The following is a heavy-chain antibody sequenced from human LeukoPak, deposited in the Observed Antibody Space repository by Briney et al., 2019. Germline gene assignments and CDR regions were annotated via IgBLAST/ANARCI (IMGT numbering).Heavy chain of an antibody. D-gene: IGHD3-16*01. J-gene: IGHJ4*02. CDR1: GGSFSSYY. V-gene: IGHV4-34*01. CDR3: ARAMMTNSPDY. CDR2: INHSGST. Sequence: PSETLSLTCAVYGGSFSSYYWSWIRQPPGKGLEWIGEINHSGSTNYNPSLKSRVTISVDTSKSQFSLKLSSVTAADTAVYYCARAMMTNSPDYWGQGTRVTVSS.